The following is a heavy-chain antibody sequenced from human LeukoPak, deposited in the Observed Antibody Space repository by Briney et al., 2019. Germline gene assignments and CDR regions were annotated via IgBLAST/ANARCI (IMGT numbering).Heavy chain of an antibody. CDR2: INHSGST. Sequence: SETLSLTCAVYGGSFSGYYWSWIRQPPGKGLEWIGEINHSGSTNYNPSLKSRVTISVDTSKNQFSLKLTSVTAADTAVYYCARDGVVGRPDYWGQGTLVTVSS. CDR3: ARDGVVGRPDY. V-gene: IGHV4-34*01. J-gene: IGHJ4*02. CDR1: GGSFSGYY. D-gene: IGHD2-15*01.